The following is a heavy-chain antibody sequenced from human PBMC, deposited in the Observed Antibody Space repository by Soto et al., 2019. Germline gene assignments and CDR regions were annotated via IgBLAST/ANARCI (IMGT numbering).Heavy chain of an antibody. V-gene: IGHV1-46*01. Sequence: QMQLVQSGAEVKRPGASVRVSCKSSGYTFTSFYIHWVRQAPGQGLEWMGIINPSGGITNFAQRFQGRVTMTRAMSTNTRDMELSSLKSDATAVYYCASSPAFSGSWYGIPPDPSHGMDVWGQGTTVTVS. J-gene: IGHJ6*02. CDR2: INPSGGIT. CDR1: GYTFTSFY. D-gene: IGHD6-13*01. CDR3: ASSPAFSGSWYGIPPDPSHGMDV.